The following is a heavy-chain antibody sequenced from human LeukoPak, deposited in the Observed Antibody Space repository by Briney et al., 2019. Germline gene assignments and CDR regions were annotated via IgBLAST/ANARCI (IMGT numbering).Heavy chain of an antibody. CDR3: ARDLNWNYYYYYMDV. D-gene: IGHD3/OR15-3a*01. CDR1: GGSISSYY. Sequence: PSETLSLTCTVSGGSISSYYWSWIRQPAGKGLEWIGRIYSGGSTNYNPSLKSRVTMSVDTSKNQFSLKLSSVTAADTAVYYCARDLNWNYYYYYMDVWGKGTAVTVPS. V-gene: IGHV4-4*07. CDR2: IYSGGST. J-gene: IGHJ6*03.